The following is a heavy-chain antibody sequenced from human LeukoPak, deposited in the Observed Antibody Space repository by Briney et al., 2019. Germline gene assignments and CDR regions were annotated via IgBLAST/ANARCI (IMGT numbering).Heavy chain of an antibody. CDR2: VYSGGAT. D-gene: IGHD1-14*01. V-gene: IGHV3-53*01. Sequence: GGSLRLSCAASGFTVSSDYVSWVRQAPGNGLEWVSVVYSGGATYYADSVKGRFTISRDRSENTVYLQMNSLRAEDTAVYYCARVGPPGNQGFFDYWGQGTLVPVSS. J-gene: IGHJ4*02. CDR3: ARVGPPGNQGFFDY. CDR1: GFTVSSDY.